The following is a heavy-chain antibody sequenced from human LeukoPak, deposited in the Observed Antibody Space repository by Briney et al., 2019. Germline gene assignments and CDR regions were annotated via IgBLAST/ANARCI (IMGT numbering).Heavy chain of an antibody. V-gene: IGHV3-30*03. CDR1: EFTFSTYV. D-gene: IGHD5-18*01. CDR2: ISYDGSYK. CDR3: ARERPSGYSYGCVY. J-gene: IGHJ4*02. Sequence: GGSLRLSCAASEFTFSTYVMHWVRQAPGKGLEWVAVISYDGSYKFYADSVKGRFTISRDNSKSTLYLQMNSLRVEDTALYYCARERPSGYSYGCVYWGQGTLVTVSS.